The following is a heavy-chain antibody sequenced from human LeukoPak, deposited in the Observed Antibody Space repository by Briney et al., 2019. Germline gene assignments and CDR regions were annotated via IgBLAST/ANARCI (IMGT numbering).Heavy chain of an antibody. Sequence: SETLSLTCTVSGGSISSHYWGWIRQPPGKGLEYIGYIYYSGSTNYNPSLKSRVTISVDTSKNQFSLKLSSVTAADTAVYYCATATYYYYMDVWGKGTTVTVSS. CDR1: GGSISSHY. CDR2: IYYSGST. V-gene: IGHV4-59*11. J-gene: IGHJ6*03. CDR3: ATATYYYYMDV.